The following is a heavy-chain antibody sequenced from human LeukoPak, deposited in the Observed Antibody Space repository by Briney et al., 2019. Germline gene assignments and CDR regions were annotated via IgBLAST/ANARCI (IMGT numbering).Heavy chain of an antibody. Sequence: SEALSLTCAVYGGSFSGYYWSWIRQPPGKGLEWIGEINHSGSTNYNPSLKSRVTISVDTSKNQFSLKLSSVTAADTAVYYCARGPLYDYVWGSYRHDSGIDPWGQGTLVTVSS. J-gene: IGHJ5*02. D-gene: IGHD3-16*02. V-gene: IGHV4-34*01. CDR2: INHSGST. CDR1: GGSFSGYY. CDR3: ARGPLYDYVWGSYRHDSGIDP.